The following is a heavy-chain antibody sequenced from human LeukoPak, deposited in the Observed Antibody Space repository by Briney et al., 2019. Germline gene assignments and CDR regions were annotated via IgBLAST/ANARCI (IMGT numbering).Heavy chain of an antibody. CDR1: GFAFSTYW. J-gene: IGHJ6*03. CDR2: IKEDGSED. V-gene: IGHV3-7*01. CDR3: ARDDHYNYYYMDV. Sequence: GGSLRLSCSASGFAFSTYWMSWVRQAPGKGLEWVANIKEDGSEDHYVDSVEGRFTISRDNAKNSLYLQMNSLGAEDTAVYYCARDDHYNYYYMDVWGKGTTVTVSS.